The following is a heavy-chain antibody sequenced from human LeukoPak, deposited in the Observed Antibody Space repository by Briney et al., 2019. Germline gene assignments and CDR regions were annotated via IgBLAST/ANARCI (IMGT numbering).Heavy chain of an antibody. Sequence: GESLKISCKGSGYSFTSYWIGWVRQMPGKGLEWMGIIYPGDSDTRYSPSFQGQVTISADKSISTAYLQWSSLKASDTAMYYCARPSDSAVGATTPYDAFDIWGQGTMVTVSS. V-gene: IGHV5-51*01. D-gene: IGHD1-26*01. J-gene: IGHJ3*02. CDR2: IYPGDSDT. CDR3: ARPSDSAVGATTPYDAFDI. CDR1: GYSFTSYW.